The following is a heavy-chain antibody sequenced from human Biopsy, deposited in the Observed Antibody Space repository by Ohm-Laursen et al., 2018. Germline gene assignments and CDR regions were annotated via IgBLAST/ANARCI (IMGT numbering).Heavy chain of an antibody. CDR1: GYTFITYY. J-gene: IGHJ4*02. D-gene: IGHD3-10*01. Sequence: SVKVSCKAFGYTFITYYVNWVRQAPGQGLEWMGKINPSGGSTSYAQKFQGRVTMTRDTSTTTVYMELSSLRSEDTAVYYCARDRIGGRGDPPDHWGQGTLSPSP. V-gene: IGHV1-46*01. CDR2: INPSGGST. CDR3: ARDRIGGRGDPPDH.